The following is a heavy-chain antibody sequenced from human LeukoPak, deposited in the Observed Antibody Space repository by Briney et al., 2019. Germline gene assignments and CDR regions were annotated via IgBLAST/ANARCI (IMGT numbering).Heavy chain of an antibody. CDR2: INHSGST. D-gene: IGHD2-15*01. Sequence: PSETLSLTCAVYGGSFSGYYWSWIRQPPGKGLEWIGEINHSGSTNYNPSLKGRVTISVDTSKNQFSLKLSSVTAADTAVYYCASAVVVVAATWFDYWGQGTLVTVSS. J-gene: IGHJ4*02. CDR1: GGSFSGYY. CDR3: ASAVVVVAATWFDY. V-gene: IGHV4-34*01.